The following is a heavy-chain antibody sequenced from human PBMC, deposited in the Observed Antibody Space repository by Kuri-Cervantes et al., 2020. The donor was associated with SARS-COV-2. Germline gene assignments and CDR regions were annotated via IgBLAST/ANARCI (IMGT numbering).Heavy chain of an antibody. CDR1: GYTFTSYA. V-gene: IGHV7-4-1*02. CDR3: ARPIYGDYVYAFDI. CDR2: INTNTGNP. Sequence: ASVKVSCKASGYTFTSYAMNWVRQAPGQGLEWMGWINTNTGNPTYAQGFTGRFVFSLGTSVSTAYLQISSLKAEDTAVYYCARPIYGDYVYAFDIWGQGTMVTVSS. J-gene: IGHJ3*02. D-gene: IGHD4-17*01.